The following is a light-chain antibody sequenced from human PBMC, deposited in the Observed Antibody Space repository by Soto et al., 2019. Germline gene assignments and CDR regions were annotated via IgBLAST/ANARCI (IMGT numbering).Light chain of an antibody. V-gene: IGKV3-15*01. CDR3: QQYNNWPYT. CDR2: RAS. J-gene: IGKJ2*01. Sequence: EIVMTQSPATLSVSPGGSATLSCRASQHVSSNFAWYRQKPGQAPTLLIYRASTRATGITARFSGSGSGTDFTLTISSLQSEDFAVYYCQQYNNWPYTFGQGTKLEIK. CDR1: QHVSSN.